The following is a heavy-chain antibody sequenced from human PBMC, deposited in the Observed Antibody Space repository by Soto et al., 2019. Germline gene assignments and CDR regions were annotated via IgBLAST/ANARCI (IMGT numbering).Heavy chain of an antibody. CDR3: ASGYDSSLDY. CDR1: GFPFSSSW. CDR2: IKQDGSVK. Sequence: AGGSLRLSCAASGFPFSSSWMTWVRQTPGRGLEWVANIKQDGSVKYYVDSVKGRFTISRDNAKNSLYLQMNSLRAEDSAVYYCASGYDSSLDYWGQGTLVTVSS. V-gene: IGHV3-7*02. D-gene: IGHD3-22*01. J-gene: IGHJ4*02.